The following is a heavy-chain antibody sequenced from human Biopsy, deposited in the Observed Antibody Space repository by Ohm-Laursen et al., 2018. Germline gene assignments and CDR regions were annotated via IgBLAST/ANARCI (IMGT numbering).Heavy chain of an antibody. J-gene: IGHJ3*01. CDR3: ANWKYYYDSSGPPAFDV. Sequence: SLRLSCTASGFRFSLYSMNWVRQSPGKGLEWVSSTNNNGGRTYYTDSVKGRFTISRDNSKNTLYLQMSSLRAEDTAVYYCANWKYYYDSSGPPAFDVWGQGTMVTVSS. CDR1: GFRFSLYS. D-gene: IGHD3-22*01. CDR2: TNNNGGRT. V-gene: IGHV3-23*01.